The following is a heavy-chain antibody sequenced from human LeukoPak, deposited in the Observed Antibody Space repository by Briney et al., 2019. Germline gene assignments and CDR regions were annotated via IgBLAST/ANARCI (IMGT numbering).Heavy chain of an antibody. V-gene: IGHV4-4*07. CDR2: IYTSGST. Sequence: SSETLSLTCTVSGGSISSYYWSWIRQPAGKGLEWIGRIYTSGSTSYNPSLKSRVSISVDTSKNQFSLNLSSVTAADTAVYYCARAGHYDFWSGYSPSQRYFVLWGRGTLVTVSS. CDR3: ARAGHYDFWSGYSPSQRYFVL. J-gene: IGHJ2*01. D-gene: IGHD3-3*01. CDR1: GGSISSYY.